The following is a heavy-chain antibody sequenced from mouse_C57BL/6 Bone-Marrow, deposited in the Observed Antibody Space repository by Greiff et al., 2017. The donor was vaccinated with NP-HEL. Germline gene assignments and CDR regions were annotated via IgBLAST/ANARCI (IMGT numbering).Heavy chain of an antibody. Sequence: VKLKQSGPGLVQPSQSLSITCTVSGFSLTSYGVHWVRQSPGKGLEWLGVIWRGGSTDYNAAFMSRLSITKDNSKSQVFFKMNSLQADDTAIYYCAKNERYYGSVFAYWGQGTLVTVSA. CDR2: IWRGGST. V-gene: IGHV2-5*01. CDR3: AKNERYYGSVFAY. D-gene: IGHD1-1*01. CDR1: GFSLTSYG. J-gene: IGHJ3*01.